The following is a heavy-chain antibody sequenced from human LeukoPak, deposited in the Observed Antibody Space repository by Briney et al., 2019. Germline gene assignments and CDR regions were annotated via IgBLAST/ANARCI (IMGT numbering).Heavy chain of an antibody. CDR2: IYYSGST. CDR3: ARDFFSSELPQLGGMDV. V-gene: IGHV4-31*03. D-gene: IGHD7-27*01. J-gene: IGHJ6*02. CDR1: GGSISSSGYY. Sequence: PSETLSLTCTVSGGSISSSGYYWSWIRQHPGKGLEWIGYIYYSGSTYYNPSLKSRVTISVDTSKNQFSLKLSSVTAADTAVYYCARDFFSSELPQLGGMDVWGQGTTVTVSS.